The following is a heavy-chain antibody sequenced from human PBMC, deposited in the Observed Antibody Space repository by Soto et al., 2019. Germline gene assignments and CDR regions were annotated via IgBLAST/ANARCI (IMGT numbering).Heavy chain of an antibody. CDR3: ARDLSEDKWELLPLDY. Sequence: QGQLVQSGAEVKKPGASVKVSCKASGYTFTSYGISWVRQAPGQGLEWMGWISAYNGNTNYAQKLQGRVTMTTDTSTSTAYMELRSLRSDDTAVYYCARDLSEDKWELLPLDYWGQGTLVTVSS. J-gene: IGHJ4*02. CDR2: ISAYNGNT. D-gene: IGHD1-26*01. V-gene: IGHV1-18*01. CDR1: GYTFTSYG.